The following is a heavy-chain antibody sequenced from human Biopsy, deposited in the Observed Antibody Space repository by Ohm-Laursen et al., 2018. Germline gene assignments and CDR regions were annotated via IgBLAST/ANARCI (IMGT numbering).Heavy chain of an antibody. J-gene: IGHJ1*01. CDR1: GGSFSDDY. D-gene: IGHD3-16*01. V-gene: IGHV4-34*01. CDR3: ARGRNYIWGNEPWD. CDR2: INHGGTT. Sequence: GTLSLTCGAYGGSFSDDYWTWIRQPPGKGLEWIGEINHGGTTKYYNPSLRSRASISKDTSKNQFSLRLTSVSAADTAVYYCARGRNYIWGNEPWDWGQGTLVTVSS.